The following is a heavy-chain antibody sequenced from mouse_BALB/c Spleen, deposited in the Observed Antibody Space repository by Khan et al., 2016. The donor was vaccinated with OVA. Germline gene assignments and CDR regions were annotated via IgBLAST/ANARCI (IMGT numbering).Heavy chain of an antibody. CDR3: ARRNYFGYTFAY. J-gene: IGHJ3*01. CDR2: ISPGSGDT. D-gene: IGHD1-2*01. Sequence: QVQLKESGTELARPGASVNLSCKASGYTFTDFYINWVKQRSGQGLEWIGEISPGSGDTYYNEKFKGKATLTADKSSRTAYLKLSSLTSEAAAVYVCARRNYFGYTFAYWGQGTLVTVAA. CDR1: GYTFTDFY. V-gene: IGHV1-77*01.